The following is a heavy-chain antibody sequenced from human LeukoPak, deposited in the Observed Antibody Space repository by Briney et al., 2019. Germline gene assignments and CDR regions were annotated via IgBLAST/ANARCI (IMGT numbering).Heavy chain of an antibody. CDR1: GGSFSGYY. CDR2: INHSGST. D-gene: IGHD3-10*01. CDR3: ARRLYGSGRSFDY. Sequence: SETLSLTCAVYGGSFSGYYWSWIRQPPGKGLEWIGEINHSGSTNYNPSLKSRVTISVDTSKNQFSLKLSSVTAADTAVYYCARRLYGSGRSFDYWGQGTLVTDSS. J-gene: IGHJ4*02. V-gene: IGHV4-34*01.